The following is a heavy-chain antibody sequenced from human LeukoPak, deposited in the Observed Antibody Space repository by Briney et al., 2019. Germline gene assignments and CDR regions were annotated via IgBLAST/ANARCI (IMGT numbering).Heavy chain of an antibody. D-gene: IGHD6-19*01. CDR1: GYSFTTYW. CDR3: ARHDFWRLQWLPPDY. Sequence: GESLKISCKGSGYSFTTYWIGWVRQMPGKGLEWMGIIYPGDPDTRYSPSFQGQVTISADKSISIAYLQWSSLKASDTAMYYCARHDFWRLQWLPPDYWGQGTLVTVSS. J-gene: IGHJ4*02. V-gene: IGHV5-51*01. CDR2: IYPGDPDT.